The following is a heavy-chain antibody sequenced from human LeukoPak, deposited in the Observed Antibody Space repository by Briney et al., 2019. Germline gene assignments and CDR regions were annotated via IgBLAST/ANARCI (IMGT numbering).Heavy chain of an antibody. Sequence: GGSLRLSCTASGFTFGDYAMSWFRQAPGKGLEWVAFIRYDGSNKYYADSVKGRFTISRDNSKNTLYLQMNSLRAEDTAVYYCAKDGGLSGIFGVVIIPGWYFDLWGRGTLVTVSS. CDR3: AKDGGLSGIFGVVIIPGWYFDL. V-gene: IGHV3-30*02. J-gene: IGHJ2*01. CDR1: GFTFGDYA. CDR2: IRYDGSNK. D-gene: IGHD3-3*01.